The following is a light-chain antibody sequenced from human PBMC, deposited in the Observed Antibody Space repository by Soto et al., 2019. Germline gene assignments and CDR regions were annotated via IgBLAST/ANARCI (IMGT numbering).Light chain of an antibody. Sequence: EIVLTQSTGTLSLSPGETATLSCRASQSVSTSSLAWYQHKPGQAPRLLIYGASNRATGIPDRFSGSGSGTDFTLTISRLESEDFAVYYCQQYGSALWTFGQGTKVEIK. J-gene: IGKJ1*01. CDR2: GAS. CDR1: QSVSTSS. V-gene: IGKV3-20*01. CDR3: QQYGSALWT.